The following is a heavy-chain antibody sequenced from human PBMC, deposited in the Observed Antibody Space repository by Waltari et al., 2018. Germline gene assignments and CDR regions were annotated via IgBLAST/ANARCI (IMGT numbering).Heavy chain of an antibody. Sequence: QVQLQQWGAGLLKPSETLSLTCAVYGGSFSGYYWSWIRQPPGKGLEWIGEINHSGSTNYNPSLKSRVTISVDTSKNQFSLKLSSVTAADTAVYYCARALREGSSWYGDYWGQGTLVIVSS. J-gene: IGHJ4*02. D-gene: IGHD6-13*01. V-gene: IGHV4-34*01. CDR2: INHSGST. CDR3: ARALREGSSWYGDY. CDR1: GGSFSGYY.